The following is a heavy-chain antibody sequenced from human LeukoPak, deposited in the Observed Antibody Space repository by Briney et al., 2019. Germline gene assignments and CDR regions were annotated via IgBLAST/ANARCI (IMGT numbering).Heavy chain of an antibody. CDR1: GGSISSHY. V-gene: IGHV4-59*11. CDR3: ATIKRGSIFGYFDF. D-gene: IGHD5-18*01. J-gene: IGHJ4*02. Sequence: SETLSLTCTVSGGSISSHYWSWIRQPPRKGLEWIAYLFDSVNTKDNPSLQSRLTLSADTSKNQFSLRLSSVTAADTAVYYCATIKRGSIFGYFDFWGQGIKVTVSS. CDR2: LFDSVNT.